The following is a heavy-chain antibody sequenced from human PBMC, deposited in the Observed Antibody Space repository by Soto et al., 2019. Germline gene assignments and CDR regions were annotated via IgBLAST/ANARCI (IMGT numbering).Heavy chain of an antibody. CDR3: ARQATTGTTYGDAFDI. V-gene: IGHV5-51*01. CDR1: GYSFTSYW. D-gene: IGHD1-1*01. J-gene: IGHJ3*02. Sequence: GESLKISCKGSGYSFTSYWIGWVRQMPGKGLEWMGIIYPGDSDTRYSPSFQGQVTISADKSISTAYLQWSSLKASDTAMYYCARQATTGTTYGDAFDIWGQGTMVTVSS. CDR2: IYPGDSDT.